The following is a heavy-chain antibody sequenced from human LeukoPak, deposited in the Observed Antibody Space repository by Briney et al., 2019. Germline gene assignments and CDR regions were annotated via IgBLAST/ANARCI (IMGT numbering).Heavy chain of an antibody. CDR1: GDSINSGVFY. J-gene: IGHJ3*02. D-gene: IGHD5-18*01. V-gene: IGHV4-31*03. Sequence: SQTLSLTCTVSGDSINSGVFYWNWIRQHPGKGLEWIGYIYSSGNTYHNPSLKSRVIISLDTPKNQFSLNLSSVTAADTAVYYCARGAYTYGSDAFAIWGQGRMVAVSS. CDR2: IYSSGNT. CDR3: ARGAYTYGSDAFAI.